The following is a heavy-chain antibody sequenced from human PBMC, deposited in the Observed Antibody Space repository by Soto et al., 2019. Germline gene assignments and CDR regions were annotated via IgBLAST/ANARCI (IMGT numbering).Heavy chain of an antibody. CDR2: IIPIFGTA. V-gene: IGHV1-69*06. Sequence: GASVKVSCKASGGTFSSYAISWVRQAPGQGLEWMGGIIPIFGTANYAQKFQGRVTITADKSTSTAYMELSSLRSEDTAVYYCASGYDSSGYIFDYWGQGTLVTVSS. CDR3: ASGYDSSGYIFDY. D-gene: IGHD3-22*01. J-gene: IGHJ4*02. CDR1: GGTFSSYA.